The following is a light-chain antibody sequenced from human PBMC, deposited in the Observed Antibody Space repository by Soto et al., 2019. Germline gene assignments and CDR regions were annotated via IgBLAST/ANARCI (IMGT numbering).Light chain of an antibody. Sequence: ETVLTQSPGTLSLSPGERATLSCRASQSVSSSSLAWYQEKPGQGPRLLIYGASNRATGIPDRFSGSGSGTDCTLAISRLEPEDFAVYYCQQYGSSGTFGQGTKVDIK. CDR1: QSVSSSS. J-gene: IGKJ1*01. CDR3: QQYGSSGT. CDR2: GAS. V-gene: IGKV3-20*01.